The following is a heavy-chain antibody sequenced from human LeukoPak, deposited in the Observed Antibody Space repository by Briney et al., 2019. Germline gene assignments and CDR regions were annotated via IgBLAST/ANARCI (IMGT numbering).Heavy chain of an antibody. CDR3: ARNTSSSPWFDP. J-gene: IGHJ5*02. V-gene: IGHV4-61*01. D-gene: IGHD6-6*01. CDR2: VYYIGTT. CDR1: GGSVSSPYSY. Sequence: PSETLSLTCTVSGGSVSSPYSYWSWIRQPPGKGLEWIGNVYYIGTTTYNSSLKSRVTISVDTSKNQFSLAATSVTAADTAVYYCARNTSSSPWFDPWGQGTLVTVSS.